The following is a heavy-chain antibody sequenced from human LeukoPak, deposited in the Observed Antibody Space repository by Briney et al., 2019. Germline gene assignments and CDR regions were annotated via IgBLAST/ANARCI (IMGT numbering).Heavy chain of an antibody. J-gene: IGHJ5*02. D-gene: IGHD3-22*01. V-gene: IGHV1-18*01. Sequence: ASVKVSCKAPRDTFTSYGISWVRQAPGQGLEWMGWISAYNGNTNYAQKLQGRITMTTDTTTSTAYMELRSLRADDTAVYYCARDYIADDSSGYYYSWFDPWGQGTLVTVS. CDR3: ARDYIADDSSGYYYSWFDP. CDR1: RDTFTSYG. CDR2: ISAYNGNT.